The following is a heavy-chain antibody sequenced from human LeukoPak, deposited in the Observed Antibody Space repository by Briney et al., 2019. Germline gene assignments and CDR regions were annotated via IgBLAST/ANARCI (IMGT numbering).Heavy chain of an antibody. CDR1: GFTFSSYS. CDR2: IDSGGSA. V-gene: IGHV3-53*01. D-gene: IGHD6-19*01. CDR3: ARDGSQRAVAV. Sequence: GGSLRLSCTASGFTFSSYSMNWVRQAPGKGLEWVSFIDSGGSAYYADSVKGRFTISRDNSKNTLYLQMNSLRAEDTAVYYCARDGSQRAVAVWGQGTLVTVSS. J-gene: IGHJ4*02.